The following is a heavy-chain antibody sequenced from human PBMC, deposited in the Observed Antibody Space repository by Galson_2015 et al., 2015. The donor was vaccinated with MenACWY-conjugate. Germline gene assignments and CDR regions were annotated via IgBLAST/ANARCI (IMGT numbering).Heavy chain of an antibody. Sequence: SLRLSCAASGFSFSSYRMTWVRHTPGKGLEWVSYIGGSSSALHYADSVKGRFVISRDNAKNSLFLQMSSLRAEDTAVYYCARDGGGWVIDYWGQGSLVTVSS. CDR1: GFSFSSYR. V-gene: IGHV3-48*01. CDR3: ARDGGGWVIDY. D-gene: IGHD6-19*01. CDR2: IGGSSSAL. J-gene: IGHJ4*02.